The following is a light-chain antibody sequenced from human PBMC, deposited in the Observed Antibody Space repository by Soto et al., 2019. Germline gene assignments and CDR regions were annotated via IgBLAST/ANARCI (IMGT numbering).Light chain of an antibody. V-gene: IGKV1-39*01. J-gene: IGKJ1*01. Sequence: DIQMTQSPSSLSASVGYRFTITCRASQSISNYLNWYQQKPGKAPKLLIYAASSLQSGVPSRFSGSGSGRDFSLTISSLQPEDFATYYCQQSYDMPWTFGQGTKVDIK. CDR3: QQSYDMPWT. CDR2: AAS. CDR1: QSISNY.